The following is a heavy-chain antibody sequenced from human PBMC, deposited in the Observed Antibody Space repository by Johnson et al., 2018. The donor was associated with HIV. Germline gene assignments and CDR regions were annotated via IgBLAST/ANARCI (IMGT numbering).Heavy chain of an antibody. J-gene: IGHJ3*02. Sequence: VQLVESGGGGVQPGRSLRLSCVVSGVTFSTYAMHWVRQAPGRGLEWVGRIKSKTDGGTKDYAAPVKGSFTISRDDSKNTLYLQMNSLKTEDTAVYYCTTDADSSSWNDAFDIWGQGTMVTVSS. CDR1: GVTFSTYA. CDR3: TTDADSSSWNDAFDI. CDR2: IKSKTDGGTK. D-gene: IGHD6-13*01. V-gene: IGHV3-15*01.